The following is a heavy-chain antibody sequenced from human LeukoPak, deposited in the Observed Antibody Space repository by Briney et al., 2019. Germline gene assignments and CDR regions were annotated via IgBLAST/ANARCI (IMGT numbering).Heavy chain of an antibody. V-gene: IGHV4-38-2*01. D-gene: IGHD4-17*01. CDR2: IYHSGST. Sequence: SETLSLTCAVSGYSISSGYYWGWIRQPPGKGLEWIGSIYHSGSTYYNPSLKSRVTISVDTSKNQFSLKLSSVTAADTAVYYCARGPYGDCARDWGQGTLVTVSS. CDR1: GYSISSGYY. J-gene: IGHJ4*02. CDR3: ARGPYGDCARD.